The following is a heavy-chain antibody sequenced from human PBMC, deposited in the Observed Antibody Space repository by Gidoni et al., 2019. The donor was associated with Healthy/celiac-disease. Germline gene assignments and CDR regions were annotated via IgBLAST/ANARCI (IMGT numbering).Heavy chain of an antibody. CDR2: ICAYNGNT. J-gene: IGHJ4*02. Sequence: QVQLVQSGAEVKKPGASVQVSCTASGYTFTRYGISRVGQDPGQGLEWRGWICAYNGNTNYAQKLQGRVTMTTDTSTSTAYMELRSLRSDDTAVYYCARDRGWNDAGPIDYWGQGTLVTVSS. CDR1: GYTFTRYG. D-gene: IGHD1-1*01. CDR3: ARDRGWNDAGPIDY. V-gene: IGHV1-18*01.